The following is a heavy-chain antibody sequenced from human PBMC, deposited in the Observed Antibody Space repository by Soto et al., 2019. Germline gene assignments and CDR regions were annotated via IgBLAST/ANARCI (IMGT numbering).Heavy chain of an antibody. Sequence: GGSLRLSCAASGFTFSSYAMSWVRQAPGKGLEWVSAISGSGGSTYYADSVKGRFTISRDNSKNTLYLQMNSLRAEDTAVYYCAKGGYYDFWSGSKGDDYYYYGMDVWGQGTTVTVSS. D-gene: IGHD3-3*01. V-gene: IGHV3-23*01. CDR2: ISGSGGST. CDR1: GFTFSSYA. J-gene: IGHJ6*02. CDR3: AKGGYYDFWSGSKGDDYYYYGMDV.